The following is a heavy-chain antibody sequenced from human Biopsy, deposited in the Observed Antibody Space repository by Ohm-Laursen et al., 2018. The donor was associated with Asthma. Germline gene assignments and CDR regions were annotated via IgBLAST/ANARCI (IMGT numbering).Heavy chain of an antibody. D-gene: IGHD2-8*02. CDR1: GFTVSRDH. J-gene: IGHJ4*02. Sequence: SLRLSCAASGFTVSRDHMFWVRQAPGKGLEWVSVIYSGGTSDTADSVRGRFTISRDFYKNTLYLQMDSLRAEDMAVYYCVRGDTGGWSQYYFDYWGQGTLVTVSS. CDR2: IYSGGTS. CDR3: VRGDTGGWSQYYFDY. V-gene: IGHV3-53*01.